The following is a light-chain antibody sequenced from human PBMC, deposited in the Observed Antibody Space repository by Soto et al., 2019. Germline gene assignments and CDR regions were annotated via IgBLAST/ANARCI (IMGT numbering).Light chain of an antibody. CDR3: QQYGSSLYT. Sequence: EIVLTQSPGTLSLSPGERATLSCRASQSVSSSYLAWYQQKPGQAPRLLIYVASSWATGIPDRFSDSGSGTDCTLTISRLEPEDFAVYYCQQYGSSLYTFGQGTKREI. CDR2: VAS. V-gene: IGKV3-20*01. J-gene: IGKJ2*01. CDR1: QSVSSSY.